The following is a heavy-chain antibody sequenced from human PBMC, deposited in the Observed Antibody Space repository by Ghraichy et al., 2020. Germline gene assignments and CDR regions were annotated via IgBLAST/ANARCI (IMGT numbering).Heavy chain of an antibody. CDR1: GFTFSSKS. V-gene: IGHV3-48*01. CDR2: ISSSSSTI. CDR3: AGVYNYYMDV. Sequence: GGSLRLSCAASGFTFSSKSMSWVRQAPGKGLEWVSYISSSSSTIYYADSVKGRFTISRDNAKNSLYLQMNSLRAEDTAVYYCAGVYNYYMDVWGKGTTVTVSS. D-gene: IGHD3-10*01. J-gene: IGHJ6*03.